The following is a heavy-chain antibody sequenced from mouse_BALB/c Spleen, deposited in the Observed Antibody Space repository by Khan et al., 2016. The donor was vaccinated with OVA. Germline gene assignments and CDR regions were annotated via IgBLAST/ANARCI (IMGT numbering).Heavy chain of an antibody. CDR3: ARVRTDY. D-gene: IGHD1-1*01. J-gene: IGHJ2*01. CDR1: GYTFASYW. Sequence: VQLQQSGAELAKPGASVKMSCKASGYTFASYWMHWIKQRPGQGLEWIGYINPSTGYTEYNQKFTDKATLTADKSSSTAYMQLSSLTSEDSSVYSCARVRTDYWGQGTTLTVSS. V-gene: IGHV1-7*01. CDR2: INPSTGYT.